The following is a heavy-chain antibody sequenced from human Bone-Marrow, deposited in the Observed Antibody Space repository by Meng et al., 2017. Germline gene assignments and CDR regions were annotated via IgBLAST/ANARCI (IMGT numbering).Heavy chain of an antibody. J-gene: IGHJ4*02. Sequence: EVQLVESGGVLVQPGGSLRLSCAASGFTVSSNYMSWVRQAPGKGLEWVSVIFSGGTTYYADSVQGRFTISRDNSKNTLFLQMNSLRADDTAVYYCARDIRWGQGTLVTVSS. V-gene: IGHV3-66*02. D-gene: IGHD3-10*01. CDR2: IFSGGTT. CDR1: GFTVSSNY. CDR3: ARDIR.